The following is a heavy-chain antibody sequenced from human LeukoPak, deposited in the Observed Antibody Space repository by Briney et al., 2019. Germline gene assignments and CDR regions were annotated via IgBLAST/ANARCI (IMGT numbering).Heavy chain of an antibody. CDR2: IIPIFGTA. CDR1: GGTFSSYA. V-gene: IGHV1-69*05. D-gene: IGHD3-16*01. J-gene: IGHJ4*02. CDR3: ARGSYDYVWGSPTPYYFDY. Sequence: SVKVSCKASGGTFSSYAISWVRQAPGQGLEWMGRIIPIFGTASYAQKFQGRGTITTDESTSTAYMELSCMRSEDTAVYYCARGSYDYVWGSPTPYYFDYWGQGTLVTVSS.